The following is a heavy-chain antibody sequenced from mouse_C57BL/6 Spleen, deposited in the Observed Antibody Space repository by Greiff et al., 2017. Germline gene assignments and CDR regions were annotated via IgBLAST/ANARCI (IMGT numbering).Heavy chain of an antibody. J-gene: IGHJ2*01. Sequence: EVQLQQSGPVLVKPGASVKMSCKASGYTFTDYYMNWVKQSHGKSLEWIGVINPYNGGTSYNQKFKGKATLTVEKSSSTAYMELNSLTSEDSAVYYCARGYGSSHLDYWGQGTTLTVSS. D-gene: IGHD1-1*01. CDR1: GYTFTDYY. CDR2: INPYNGGT. CDR3: ARGYGSSHLDY. V-gene: IGHV1-19*01.